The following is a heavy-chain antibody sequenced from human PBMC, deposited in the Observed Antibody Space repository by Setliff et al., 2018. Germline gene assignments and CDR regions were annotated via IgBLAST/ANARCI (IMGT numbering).Heavy chain of an antibody. CDR2: VYHSGGT. Sequence: SETLSLTCTVSGGSISSGSDYWAWIRQPPGKGLEWLGTVYHSGGTYYNPSLKSRVTMSVDTPKNLFSLKLNSVTAADTALYYCARHVKVATEYFDCWGQGTLVTVSS. D-gene: IGHD5-12*01. J-gene: IGHJ4*02. CDR1: GGSISSGSDY. V-gene: IGHV4-39*01. CDR3: ARHVKVATEYFDC.